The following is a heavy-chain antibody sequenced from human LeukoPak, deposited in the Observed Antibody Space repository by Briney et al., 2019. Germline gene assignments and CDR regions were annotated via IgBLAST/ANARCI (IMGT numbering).Heavy chain of an antibody. CDR2: IGCTAGNT. V-gene: IGHV3-11*04. D-gene: IGHD2-8*01. J-gene: IGHJ3*02. CDR3: AREWSAFDI. CDR1: GRTFTEYF. Sequence: PGGSLRLXCSASGRTFTEYFMHWIRQAPGKGLECVSFIGCTAGNTYYEDSVKDRFTISRDNAKNSLYLQMNSLRAEDTAVYYCAREWSAFDIWGQGTMVTVSS.